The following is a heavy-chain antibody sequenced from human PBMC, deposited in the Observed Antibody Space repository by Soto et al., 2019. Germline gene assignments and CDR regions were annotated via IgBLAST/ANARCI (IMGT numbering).Heavy chain of an antibody. J-gene: IGHJ4*02. CDR2: ISSSGSTI. CDR3: ARGSIGYCSSTSCYAPAY. Sequence: GLSLRLSCAASGGTCSNYGGSWVRQAPGKGLEWVSYISSSGSTIYYADSVKGRFTISRDNAKNSLYLQMNSLRAEDTAVYYCARGSIGYCSSTSCYAPAYWGQGTLVTVSS. V-gene: IGHV3-11*01. D-gene: IGHD2-2*01. CDR1: GGTCSNYG.